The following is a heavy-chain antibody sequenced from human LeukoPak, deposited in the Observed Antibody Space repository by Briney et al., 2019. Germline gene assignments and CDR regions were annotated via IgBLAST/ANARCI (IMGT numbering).Heavy chain of an antibody. CDR3: AKDLISSGWTGYGMDV. CDR1: GFAFSSYA. D-gene: IGHD6-19*01. CDR2: ISNSGGST. V-gene: IGHV3-23*01. J-gene: IGHJ6*02. Sequence: PGGSLRLSCAASGFAFSSYAMTWVRQAPGKGLDWVSTISNSGGSTYYAVSVKGRFSISRDNSMNTLYLQMNSLRAEDRAVYYCAKDLISSGWTGYGMDVWGQGTTVTVSS.